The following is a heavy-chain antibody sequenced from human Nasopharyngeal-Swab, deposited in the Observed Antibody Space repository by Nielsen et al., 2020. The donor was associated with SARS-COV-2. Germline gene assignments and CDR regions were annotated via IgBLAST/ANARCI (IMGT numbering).Heavy chain of an antibody. CDR1: GFTFDDYA. J-gene: IGHJ4*02. CDR2: ISWNSGSI. Sequence: SLKISCAASGFTFDDYAMHWVRQAPGKGLEWVSGISWNSGSIGYADSVKGRFTISRDNAKNSLYLQMNSLRDEDTAVYYCARTDVGAAGYYFDYWGQGTLVTASS. V-gene: IGHV3-9*01. D-gene: IGHD1-26*01. CDR3: ARTDVGAAGYYFDY.